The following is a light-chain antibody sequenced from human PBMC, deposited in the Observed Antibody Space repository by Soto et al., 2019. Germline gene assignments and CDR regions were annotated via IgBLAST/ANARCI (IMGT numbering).Light chain of an antibody. CDR3: QQYDSSPPNT. CDR1: QGVSGNF. CDR2: AAS. J-gene: IGKJ2*01. Sequence: EIVLTQSPDTLSLSPGERATLSCRASQGVSGNFLAWYQHRPGQAPRLLIYAASSRPTGIPDRFSGSGSGTDFTLTISRLGPEDFAVYYCQQYDSSPPNTLGQGTRLEIK. V-gene: IGKV3-20*01.